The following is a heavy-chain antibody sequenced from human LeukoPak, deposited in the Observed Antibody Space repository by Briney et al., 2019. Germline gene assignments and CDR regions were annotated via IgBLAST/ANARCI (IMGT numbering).Heavy chain of an antibody. CDR1: GFTFSSYS. CDR2: ISSSSSTI. J-gene: IGHJ3*02. V-gene: IGHV3-48*04. Sequence: GGSLRLSCAASGFTFSSYSMNWVRQAPGKGLEWVSYISSSSSTIYYADSVKGRFTISRDNAKNSLYLQMNSLRAEDTAVYYCARQSGYYDSSGRIPYAFDIWGQGTMVTVSS. D-gene: IGHD3-22*01. CDR3: ARQSGYYDSSGRIPYAFDI.